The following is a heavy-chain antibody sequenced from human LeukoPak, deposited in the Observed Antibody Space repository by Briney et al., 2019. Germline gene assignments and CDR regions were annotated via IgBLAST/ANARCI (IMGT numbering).Heavy chain of an antibody. D-gene: IGHD4-23*01. CDR1: GFTFSSYG. CDR3: AKDHLSYGGNSGIDY. V-gene: IGHV3-33*06. CDR2: IWYDGSNK. J-gene: IGHJ4*02. Sequence: PGRSLRLSCAASGFTFSSYGMHWVRQAPGKGLEGVAVIWYDGSNKYYADPVKGRFTISRDNSKNTLYLQMNSLRALDTAVYYCAKDHLSYGGNSGIDYWGQGTLVTVSS.